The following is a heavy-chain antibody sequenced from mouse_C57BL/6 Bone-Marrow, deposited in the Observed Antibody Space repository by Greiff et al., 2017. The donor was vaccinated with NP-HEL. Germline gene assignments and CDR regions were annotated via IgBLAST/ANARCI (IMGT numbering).Heavy chain of an antibody. J-gene: IGHJ4*01. CDR2: IYPGSGST. D-gene: IGHD1-1*01. Sequence: QVQLQQPGAELVKPGASVKMSCKASGYTFTSYWITWVKQRPGQGLEWIGDIYPGSGSTNYNEKFKSKATLTVDTSSSTAYMQLSSLTSEDSAVYYCARCYYGRRAMDDWGQGTSVTVSS. CDR3: ARCYYGRRAMDD. V-gene: IGHV1-55*01. CDR1: GYTFTSYW.